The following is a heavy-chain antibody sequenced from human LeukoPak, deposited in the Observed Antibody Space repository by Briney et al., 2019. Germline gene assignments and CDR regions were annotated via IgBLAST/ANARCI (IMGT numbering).Heavy chain of an antibody. J-gene: IGHJ5*02. CDR1: GYTFTSYD. CDR3: ARGGDIWFGELSTNGFDP. Sequence: ASVKVSCKASGYTFTSYDINWVRQATGQGLEWMGWMNPNSGNTGYAQKFQGRVTMTRNTSISTAYMELSSLRSEDTAVYYCARGGDIWFGELSTNGFDPWGQGTLVTVPS. CDR2: MNPNSGNT. D-gene: IGHD3-10*01. V-gene: IGHV1-8*01.